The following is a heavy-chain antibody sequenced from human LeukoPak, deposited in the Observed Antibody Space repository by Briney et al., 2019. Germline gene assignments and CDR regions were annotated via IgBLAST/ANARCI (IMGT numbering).Heavy chain of an antibody. CDR1: GYTFTSYD. Sequence: ASVKVSCKASGYTFTSYDINWVRQVTGQGLEWMGWMNPNSGNTGYAQKFQGRVTITRNTSISTAYMELSSLRSEDTAVYYCARVLILSSGYYSDYWGQGTLVTVSS. J-gene: IGHJ4*02. CDR2: MNPNSGNT. V-gene: IGHV1-8*03. D-gene: IGHD3-22*01. CDR3: ARVLILSSGYYSDY.